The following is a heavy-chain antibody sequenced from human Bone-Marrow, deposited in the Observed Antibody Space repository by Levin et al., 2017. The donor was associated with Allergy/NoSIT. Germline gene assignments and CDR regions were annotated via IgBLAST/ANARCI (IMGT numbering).Heavy chain of an antibody. CDR3: AHALGNGFDY. Sequence: ESGPTLVKPTQTLTLTCTLSGLSLSTTGVGVGWIRQPPGKALEWLALIYWDGDERYSPSLKSRLTFIKDTSNNQVVLTMTNMDPVDTATYYCAHALGNGFDYWGPGTLVTVSS. D-gene: IGHD2-8*01. CDR1: GLSLSTTGVG. CDR2: IYWDGDE. V-gene: IGHV2-5*02. J-gene: IGHJ4*02.